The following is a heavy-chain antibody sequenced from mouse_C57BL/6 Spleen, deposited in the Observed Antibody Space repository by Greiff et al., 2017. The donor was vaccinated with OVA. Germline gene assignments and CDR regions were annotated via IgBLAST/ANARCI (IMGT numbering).Heavy chain of an antibody. V-gene: IGHV1-22*01. Sequence: EVQLQESGPELVKPGASVKMSCKASGYTFTDYNMHWVKQSHGKSLEWIGYINPNNGGTSYNQKFKGKATLTVNKSSSTAYMELRSLTSEDSAVYYCATNSYYFDYWGQGTTLTVSS. D-gene: IGHD4-1*02. CDR1: GYTFTDYN. CDR3: ATNSYYFDY. J-gene: IGHJ2*01. CDR2: INPNNGGT.